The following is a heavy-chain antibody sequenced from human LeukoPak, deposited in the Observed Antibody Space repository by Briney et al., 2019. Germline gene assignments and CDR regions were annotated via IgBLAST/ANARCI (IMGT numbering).Heavy chain of an antibody. CDR3: VRESDVWSGPGIGRPLDV. V-gene: IGHV3-7*01. CDR2: IKEDGSDK. Sequence: GGSLRLSCAASGFTFSSYWMSWVRQAPGKGLEWVANIKEDGSDKQYVDSARGRFTISRDNAKNSVSLQMDGLRAEDTAVYHCVRESDVWSGPGIGRPLDVWGKGTTVTVSS. J-gene: IGHJ6*04. CDR1: GFTFSSYW. D-gene: IGHD3-3*01.